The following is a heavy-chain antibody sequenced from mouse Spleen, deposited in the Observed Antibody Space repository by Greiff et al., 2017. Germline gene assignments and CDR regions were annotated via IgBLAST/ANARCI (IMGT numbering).Heavy chain of an antibody. Sequence: VKLVESGPSLVQPSQSLSITCTVSGFSLTSYGVHWVRQSPGKGLEWLGVIWRGGSTDYNAAFMSRLSITKDNSKSQVFFKMNSLQADDTAIYYCAKNDGNYLYYFDYWGQGTTLTVSS. CDR2: IWRGGST. J-gene: IGHJ2*01. V-gene: IGHV2-5-1*01. CDR1: GFSLTSYG. CDR3: AKNDGNYLYYFDY. D-gene: IGHD2-1*01.